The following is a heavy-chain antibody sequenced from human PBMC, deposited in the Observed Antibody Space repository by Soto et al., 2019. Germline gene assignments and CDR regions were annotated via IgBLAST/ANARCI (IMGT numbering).Heavy chain of an antibody. Sequence: QVQLQESGPGLVKPSETFSLTCTISGGSISNYYWNWIRQPPGKGLEWIGNIFFSGYTRYNPSLQIRVTFSTDTAKNLFSLTMTSVTAAERAVYFGARVANCLNWLDTGGQGTGVTVCS. CDR3: ARVANCLNWLDT. CDR1: GGSISNYY. CDR2: IFFSGYT. D-gene: IGHD1-1*01. J-gene: IGHJ5*02. V-gene: IGHV4-59*13.